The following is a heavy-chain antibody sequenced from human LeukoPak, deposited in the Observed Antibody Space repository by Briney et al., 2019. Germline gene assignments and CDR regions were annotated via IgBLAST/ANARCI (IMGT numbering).Heavy chain of an antibody. J-gene: IGHJ4*02. CDR3: ARITIFGVVIDY. Sequence: SQTLSLTCTVSGGSISSGSYYWSWIRQPAGKGLEWIGRIYTSGSTNYNPSLKGRVTISVDTSKNQFSLKLSSVTAADTAVYYCARITIFGVVIDYWGQGTLVTVSS. D-gene: IGHD3-3*01. V-gene: IGHV4-61*02. CDR1: GGSISSGSYY. CDR2: IYTSGST.